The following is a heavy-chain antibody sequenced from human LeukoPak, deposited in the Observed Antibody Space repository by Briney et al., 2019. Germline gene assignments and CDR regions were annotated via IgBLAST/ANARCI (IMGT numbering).Heavy chain of an antibody. CDR3: ARARWTGDYFDY. J-gene: IGHJ4*02. D-gene: IGHD5-24*01. Sequence: SVKVSCKASGYTFTSYAMNWVRQAPGQGLEWMGGIIPIFGTANYAQKFQGRVTITADESTSTAYMELSSLRSEDTAVYYCARARWTGDYFDYWGQGTLVTVSS. V-gene: IGHV1-69*13. CDR1: GYTFTSYA. CDR2: IIPIFGTA.